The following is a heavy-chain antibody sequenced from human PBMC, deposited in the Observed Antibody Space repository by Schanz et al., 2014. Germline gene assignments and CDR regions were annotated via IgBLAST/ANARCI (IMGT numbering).Heavy chain of an antibody. J-gene: IGHJ3*01. Sequence: QVQLVQSGAEVKKPGASVKVSCKASGYTFTSYYMHWVRQAPGQGLEWMGIINPSGGSTSYAQKFQGRVTMTTDTSTGITSLELRNLKSDDTAVYYCARETTIITGGAFDVWGQGTIVTVSS. CDR3: ARETTIITGGAFDV. CDR2: INPSGGST. V-gene: IGHV1-46*01. CDR1: GYTFTSYY. D-gene: IGHD3-9*01.